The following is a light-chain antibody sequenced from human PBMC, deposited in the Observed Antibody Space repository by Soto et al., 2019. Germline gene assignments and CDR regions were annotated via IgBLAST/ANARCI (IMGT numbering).Light chain of an antibody. J-gene: IGKJ4*01. V-gene: IGKV1-39*01. CDR1: QSISSY. CDR3: QQSYSTPLT. Sequence: DIQMTQSPSSLSASVGDRVTITCRASQSISSYLNWYQQKPGKAPKFLIYAASSLQSGVPSRFSGSGSGTDFTLTTSSLQPEDLATYYCQQSYSTPLTFGGGTKVEIK. CDR2: AAS.